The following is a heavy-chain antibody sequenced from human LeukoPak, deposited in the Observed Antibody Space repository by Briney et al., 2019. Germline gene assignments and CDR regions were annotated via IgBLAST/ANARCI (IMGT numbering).Heavy chain of an antibody. CDR2: ISGSGGST. J-gene: IGHJ6*03. V-gene: IGHV3-23*01. CDR3: AKEGIVATIHGYYYYYMDV. Sequence: GGSLRLSCAASGFTFSSYAMSWVRQAPGKGLEWVSAISGSGGSTYYADSVKGRFTISRDNSKNTLYLQMNSLRAEDTAVYYCAKEGIVATIHGYYYYYMDVWGKGTTVTVSS. CDR1: GFTFSSYA. D-gene: IGHD5-12*01.